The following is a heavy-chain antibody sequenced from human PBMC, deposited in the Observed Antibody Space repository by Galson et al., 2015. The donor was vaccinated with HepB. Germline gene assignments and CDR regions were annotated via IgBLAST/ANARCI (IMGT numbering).Heavy chain of an antibody. CDR3: AKEAYDSSGYYSSYAFDI. Sequence: SLRLSCAASGFTFSSYGMHWVRQAPGKGLEWVAVISYDGSNKYYADSVKGRFTISRDNSKNTLYLQMNSLRAEDTAVYYCAKEAYDSSGYYSSYAFDIWGQGTMVTVSS. D-gene: IGHD3-22*01. V-gene: IGHV3-30*18. CDR1: GFTFSSYG. J-gene: IGHJ3*02. CDR2: ISYDGSNK.